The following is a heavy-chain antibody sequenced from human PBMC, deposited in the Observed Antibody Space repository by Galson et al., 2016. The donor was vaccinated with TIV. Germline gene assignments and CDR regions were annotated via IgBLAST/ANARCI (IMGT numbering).Heavy chain of an antibody. CDR2: ISSHSSSI. Sequence: SLRLSCAASGFTFSSYSMNWVRQAPGKGLEWVSYISSHSSSIYYVDSVKGRFTISRDNAKNSLYLRMNSLRDEDTAVYYCARGFSSYYFDYWGQGTLVTVSS. J-gene: IGHJ4*02. CDR1: GFTFSSYS. CDR3: ARGFSSYYFDY. D-gene: IGHD6-13*01. V-gene: IGHV3-48*02.